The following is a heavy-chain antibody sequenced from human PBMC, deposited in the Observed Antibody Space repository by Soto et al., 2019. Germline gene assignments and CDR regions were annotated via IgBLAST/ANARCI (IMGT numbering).Heavy chain of an antibody. J-gene: IGHJ4*02. V-gene: IGHV3-23*01. CDR3: AKDGYCSGGSCYRSYYFDY. CDR2: ISGSGGST. CDR1: GFTFSSYA. Sequence: EVQLLESGGGLVQPGGSLRLSCAASGFTFSSYAMSWVRQAPGKGLEWVSAISGSGGSTYYADSVKGRFTISRDNSKNTLYLQMNSLRAEDTGVYYCAKDGYCSGGSCYRSYYFDYWGQGTLVTVSS. D-gene: IGHD2-15*01.